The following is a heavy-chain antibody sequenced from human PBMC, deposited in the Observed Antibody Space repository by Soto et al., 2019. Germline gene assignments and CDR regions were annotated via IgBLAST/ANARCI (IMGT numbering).Heavy chain of an antibody. CDR1: GGSISSTTHY. CDR2: IYYSGST. V-gene: IGHV4-39*01. J-gene: IGHJ5*02. D-gene: IGHD3-3*01. Sequence: SETLSLTCTVSGGSISSTTHYWGWIRQPPGRGLEWIGSIYYSGSTYYNPSLKSRVTISVDTSKNQFSLKLSSVAAADTAVYYCARQGFLEWLMLGNWFDPWGQGTLVTVSS. CDR3: ARQGFLEWLMLGNWFDP.